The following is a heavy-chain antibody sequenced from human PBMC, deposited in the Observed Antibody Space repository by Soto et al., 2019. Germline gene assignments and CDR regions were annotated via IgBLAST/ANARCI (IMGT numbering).Heavy chain of an antibody. D-gene: IGHD6-25*01. V-gene: IGHV1-69*13. CDR3: ARGRAAEAAYYYYGMDV. Sequence: ASVKVSCKASGGTFSSYAISWVRQAPGQGLEWMGGIIPIFGTANYAQKFQGRVTITADESTSTAYMELSSLRSEDTAVYYCARGRAAEAAYYYYGMDVWGQGTTVTVSS. J-gene: IGHJ6*02. CDR1: GGTFSSYA. CDR2: IIPIFGTA.